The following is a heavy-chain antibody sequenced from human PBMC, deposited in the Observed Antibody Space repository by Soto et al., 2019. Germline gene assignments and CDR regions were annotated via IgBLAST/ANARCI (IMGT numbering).Heavy chain of an antibody. CDR1: GFTFSSYT. CDR2: ISYDGCDK. CDR3: AREYSLEVVAPGY. J-gene: IGHJ4*02. Sequence: GGSLRLSCAASGFTFSSYTMHWVRQPSGKWLEWVADISYDGCDKYYADSVKGRFTISRDNSKNTLYLQMNSLRAEDTSVYYCAREYSLEVVAPGYWGQGILVTVSS. D-gene: IGHD3-22*01. V-gene: IGHV3-30-3*01.